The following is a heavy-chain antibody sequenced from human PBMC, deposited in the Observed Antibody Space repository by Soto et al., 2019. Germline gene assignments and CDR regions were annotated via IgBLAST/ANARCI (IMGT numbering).Heavy chain of an antibody. J-gene: IGHJ3*02. CDR3: VRDSSSGWGHDAFDI. V-gene: IGHV3-7*01. CDR1: GFTFSSYW. D-gene: IGHD6-19*01. CDR2: IKQDGSEK. Sequence: GGSLRLSCAASGFTFSSYWMSWVRQAPGKGLEWVANIKQDGSEKYYVDSVKGRFTISRDNAKNSLYLQMNSLRAEDTAVYYCVRDSSSGWGHDAFDIWGQGTMVTVSS.